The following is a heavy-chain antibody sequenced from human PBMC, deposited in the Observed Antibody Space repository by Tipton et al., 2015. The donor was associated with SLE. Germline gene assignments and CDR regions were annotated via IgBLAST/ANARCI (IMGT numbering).Heavy chain of an antibody. Sequence: GSLRLSCAASGFTFSSYAMSWVRQAPGKGLEWVSAISGSGGSTYYADSVKGRFTISRDNSKNTLYLQMNSLRAEDTAVYYCAKVTIFGVGTLYYFDYWGQGTLVTVSS. J-gene: IGHJ4*02. CDR3: AKVTIFGVGTLYYFDY. D-gene: IGHD3-3*01. CDR2: ISGSGGST. CDR1: GFTFSSYA. V-gene: IGHV3-23*01.